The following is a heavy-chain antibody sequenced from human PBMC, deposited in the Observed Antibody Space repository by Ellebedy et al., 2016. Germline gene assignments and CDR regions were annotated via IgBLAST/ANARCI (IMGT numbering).Heavy chain of an antibody. V-gene: IGHV3-23*01. J-gene: IGHJ4*02. Sequence: GGSLRLXXAVSGIQFSNFFMSWVRQAPGKGLEWVATISANGNKRDLADSVQGRFTISRDNFRNTLHLQMNNLRGEDTAVYYCRQGHYADYWGQGTLVTVSS. CDR2: ISANGNKR. D-gene: IGHD2-2*01. CDR3: RQGHYADY. CDR1: GIQFSNFF.